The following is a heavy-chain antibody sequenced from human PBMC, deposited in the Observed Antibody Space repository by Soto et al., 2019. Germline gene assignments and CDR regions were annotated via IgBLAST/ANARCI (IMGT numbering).Heavy chain of an antibody. D-gene: IGHD2-2*01. Sequence: VQLLESGGGLVQPGGSLRLSCAASGFTFSNYAMSWVRQAPGKGLEWVSTLTVSGVSTYYADSVRGRLTISRDNSKSTLYLQMSSLRADDTAVYYCAKRYCSSTNCYFDYWGQGTLVTVSS. CDR2: LTVSGVST. J-gene: IGHJ4*02. CDR3: AKRYCSSTNCYFDY. CDR1: GFTFSNYA. V-gene: IGHV3-23*01.